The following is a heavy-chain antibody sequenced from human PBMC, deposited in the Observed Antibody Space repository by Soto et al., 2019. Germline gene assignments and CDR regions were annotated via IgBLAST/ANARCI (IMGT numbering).Heavy chain of an antibody. J-gene: IGHJ5*02. Sequence: ITLKESGPTLVKPTHTLTLTCTFSGFSLSTTAVGVGLICQPPGKALEWLALIYWDDDKRYSPFLKIRLTITKDTPKNQVVLTMTNIDPVDTGTYYCGYVYYNSGRWDAWGQGTLVTLSS. D-gene: IGHD3-10*01. CDR2: IYWDDDK. V-gene: IGHV2-5*02. CDR1: GFSLSTTAVG. CDR3: GYVYYNSGRWDA.